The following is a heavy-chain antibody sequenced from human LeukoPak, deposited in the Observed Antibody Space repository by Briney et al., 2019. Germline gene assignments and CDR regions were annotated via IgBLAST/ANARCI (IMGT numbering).Heavy chain of an antibody. CDR2: IYHSGST. V-gene: IGHV4-30-2*01. CDR1: GGSISSGGYS. CDR3: AREGCSGGSCYPGNYYYYYMDV. J-gene: IGHJ6*03. D-gene: IGHD2-15*01. Sequence: SETLSLTCAVSGGSISSGGYSWSWIRQPPGKGLEWIGYIYHSGSTYYNPSLKSRVTISVDTSKNQFSLKLSSVTAADTAVYYCAREGCSGGSCYPGNYYYYYMDVWGKGTTVTVSS.